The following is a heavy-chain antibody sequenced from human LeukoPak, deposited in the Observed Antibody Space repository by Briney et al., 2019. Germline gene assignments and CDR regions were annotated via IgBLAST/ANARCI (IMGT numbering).Heavy chain of an antibody. Sequence: SETLSLTCTVSGDSISEYYWTWIRQAPGKGLEWIGYIYYTGSTNYNPSLKSRVTISVDTSKNQFSLRLSSVTAADTAVYYCARGGRNYYYYYMDVWGKGTTVTVSS. J-gene: IGHJ6*03. D-gene: IGHD3-16*01. V-gene: IGHV4-59*01. CDR1: GDSISEYY. CDR3: ARGGRNYYYYYMDV. CDR2: IYYTGST.